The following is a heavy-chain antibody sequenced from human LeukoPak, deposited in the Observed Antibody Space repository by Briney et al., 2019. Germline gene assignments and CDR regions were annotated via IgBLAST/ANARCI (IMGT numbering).Heavy chain of an antibody. CDR1: GVSFSGYY. J-gene: IGHJ4*02. V-gene: IGHV4-34*01. CDR2: INHSGST. D-gene: IGHD1-26*01. CDR3: ARRGSGSYSF. Sequence: KPSETLSLTCAVYGVSFSGYYWSWIRQPPGKGLEWIGEINHSGSTNYNPSLKSRVTISVDTSKNQFSLKLSSVTAADTAVYYCARRGSGSYSFWGQGTLVIVSS.